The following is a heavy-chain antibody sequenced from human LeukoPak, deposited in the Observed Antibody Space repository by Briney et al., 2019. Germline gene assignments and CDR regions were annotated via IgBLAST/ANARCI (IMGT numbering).Heavy chain of an antibody. J-gene: IGHJ4*02. CDR1: GGTFSSYA. Sequence: SVKVSCKASGGTFSSYAISWVRQAPGRGLEWMGRIIPILGIANYAQKFQGRVTITADKSTSTAYMELSSLRSEDTAVYYCARGKYSSSVDYWGQGTLVTVSS. CDR3: ARGKYSSSVDY. CDR2: IIPILGIA. D-gene: IGHD6-6*01. V-gene: IGHV1-69*04.